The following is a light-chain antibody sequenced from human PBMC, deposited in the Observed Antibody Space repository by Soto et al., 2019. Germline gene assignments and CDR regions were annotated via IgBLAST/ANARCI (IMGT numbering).Light chain of an antibody. J-gene: IGKJ1*01. CDR2: DAS. CDR1: QSVSSY. CDR3: QQYGGSPWT. V-gene: IGKV3-11*01. Sequence: EIVLTQSPATLSLSPGERATLSCRASQSVSSYLAWYQQKPGQAPRLLIYDASNRATGIPARFSGSGSGTDFTLTISRLEPEDFAVYYCQQYGGSPWTFGQGTRVDIK.